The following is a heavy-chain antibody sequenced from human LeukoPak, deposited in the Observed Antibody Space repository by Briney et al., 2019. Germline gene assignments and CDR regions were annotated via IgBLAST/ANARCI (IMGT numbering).Heavy chain of an antibody. J-gene: IGHJ4*02. Sequence: GGSLRLSCAASGFTFSSYEMNWVRQAPGKGLEWVSYISSSGSTIYYADSVKGRFTISRDNAKNSLYLQMNSLRAEDTAVYYCASKLGIRWRGFAYWGQGTLVTVSS. CDR3: ASKLGIRWRGFAY. CDR1: GFTFSSYE. CDR2: ISSSGSTI. V-gene: IGHV3-48*03. D-gene: IGHD5-24*01.